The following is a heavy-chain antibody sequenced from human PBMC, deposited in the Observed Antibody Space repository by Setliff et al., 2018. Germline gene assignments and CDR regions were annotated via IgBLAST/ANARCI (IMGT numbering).Heavy chain of an antibody. CDR1: GYTFTSYA. J-gene: IGHJ4*02. CDR2: INAGNGNT. Sequence: ASVKVSCKASGYTFTSYAMHWVRQAPGQRLEWMGWINAGNGNTKYSQEFQGRVTMTRDTSISTAYMELSRLRSDDTAVYYCARVGSLAPLYYGNYWGQGTLVTVSS. V-gene: IGHV1-3*01. CDR3: ARVGSLAPLYYGNY. D-gene: IGHD3-10*01.